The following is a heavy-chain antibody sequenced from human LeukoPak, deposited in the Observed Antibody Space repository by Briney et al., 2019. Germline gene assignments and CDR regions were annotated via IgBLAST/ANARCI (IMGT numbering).Heavy chain of an antibody. CDR2: IGSSGSTI. V-gene: IGHV3-48*03. J-gene: IGHJ4*02. CDR3: ARSPTSWYFDY. D-gene: IGHD2-2*01. CDR1: GFTFSTYE. Sequence: GGSLRLSCAASGFTFSTYEMNWVRQTPGKGLEWVSCIGSSGSTIYYADSVKGRFTISRDNGKNSLYLHMNSLRAEDTAVYYCARSPTSWYFDYWGQGTLVTVSS.